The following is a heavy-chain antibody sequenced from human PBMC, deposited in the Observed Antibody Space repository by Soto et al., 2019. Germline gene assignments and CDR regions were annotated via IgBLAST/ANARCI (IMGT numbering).Heavy chain of an antibody. CDR2: ISSSSSTI. J-gene: IGHJ4*02. Sequence: GGSLRLSCAASVFTFSSYSMNWVRQAPGKGLEWVSYISSSSSTIYYADSVKGRFTISRDNAKNSLYLQMNSLRDEDTAVYYCARDSSSPNKVGATDYWGQGTLVTVSS. CDR3: ARDSSSPNKVGATDY. CDR1: VFTFSSYS. D-gene: IGHD1-26*01. V-gene: IGHV3-48*02.